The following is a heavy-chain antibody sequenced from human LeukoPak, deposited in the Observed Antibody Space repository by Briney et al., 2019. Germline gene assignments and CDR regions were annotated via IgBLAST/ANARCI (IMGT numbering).Heavy chain of an antibody. V-gene: IGHV4-39*01. Sequence: SETLSLTCTVSGCSISSSSYYWGWIRQPPGKGLEWIGSIYYSGRTYYTPSLKSRVTISVDTSKNQFSLTLSSVTAADTAVYYCARRYGSGSFYYFDYWGQGTLVTVSS. D-gene: IGHD1-26*01. CDR3: ARRYGSGSFYYFDY. CDR1: GCSISSSSYY. J-gene: IGHJ4*02. CDR2: IYYSGRT.